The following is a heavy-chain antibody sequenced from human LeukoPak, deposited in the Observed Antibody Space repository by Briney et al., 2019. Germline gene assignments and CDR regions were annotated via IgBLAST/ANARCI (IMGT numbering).Heavy chain of an antibody. D-gene: IGHD2-21*02. V-gene: IGHV1-69*13. CDR1: GGSFSGYL. J-gene: IGHJ6*02. CDR2: LMPFFGPA. CDR3: ARGDLVTTPGGDHYYFGLDV. Sequence: GASVKVSCKASGGSFSGYLVNWVRQAPGQGPEWMGGLMPFFGPANYAQKFQGRVSFTADEPTNTAYMELGSLRSEDTAVYYCARGDLVTTPGGDHYYFGLDVWGQGTTVTVSS.